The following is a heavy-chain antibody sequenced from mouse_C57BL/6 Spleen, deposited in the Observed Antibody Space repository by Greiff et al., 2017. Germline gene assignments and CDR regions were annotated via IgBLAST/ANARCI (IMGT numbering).Heavy chain of an antibody. D-gene: IGHD2-5*01. J-gene: IGHJ4*01. Sequence: EVMLVESGGGLVKPGGSLKLSCAASGFTFSDYGLHWVRQAPEKGLEWVAYISSGSSTLYFADTVKGRFTISRANAKNTPYLQMTSLMSEETSMYYCAKYYYSSYEAMDDWGQGTSVTVSS. CDR1: GFTFSDYG. CDR2: ISSGSSTL. CDR3: AKYYYSSYEAMDD. V-gene: IGHV5-17*01.